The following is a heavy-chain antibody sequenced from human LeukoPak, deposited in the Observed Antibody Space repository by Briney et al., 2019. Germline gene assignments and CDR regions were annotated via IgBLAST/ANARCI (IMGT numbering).Heavy chain of an antibody. CDR3: PNKPNPCTYPAFDY. V-gene: IGHV3-23*01. CDR1: GFTFSRYA. Sequence: PGGSLRLSCAASGFTFSRYAMSWVRQAPGKGLEWVSGTSGSGRSIHYADSVKGRCTISRDNSNNTLHLQMNRLRAKDTAVYYLPNKPNPCTYPAFDYLAQGTLVTVSS. CDR2: TSGSGRSI. D-gene: IGHD1-14*01. J-gene: IGHJ4*02.